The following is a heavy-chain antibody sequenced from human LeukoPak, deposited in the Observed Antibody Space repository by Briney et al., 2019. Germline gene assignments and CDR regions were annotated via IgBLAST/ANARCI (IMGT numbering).Heavy chain of an antibody. CDR1: GGSISSGGYY. J-gene: IGHJ4*02. D-gene: IGHD6-19*01. V-gene: IGHV4-31*03. CDR2: IYYSGST. CDR3: ARGYGPNSSGWDS. Sequence: PSETLSLTCSVSGGSISSGGYYWSWIRQHPGKGLEWIGYIYYSGSTYYNPSLKSRVTISVDTSKNQFSLKLSSVTPADTAVYYCARGYGPNSSGWDSWGQGTLVSVSS.